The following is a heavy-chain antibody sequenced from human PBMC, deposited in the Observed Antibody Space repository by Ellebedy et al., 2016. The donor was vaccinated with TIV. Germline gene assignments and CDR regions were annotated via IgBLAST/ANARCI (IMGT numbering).Heavy chain of an antibody. CDR1: GYTFTSYY. D-gene: IGHD3-22*01. V-gene: IGHV1-46*01. J-gene: IGHJ4*02. CDR3: AADRSMWDYYDSSGPLTFDY. CDR2: INPSGGST. Sequence: AASVKVSCKASGYTFTSYYMHWVRQAPGQGLEWMGIINPSGGSTSYAQKFQERVTITRDMSTSTAYMELSSLRSEDTAVYYCAADRSMWDYYDSSGPLTFDYWGQGTLVTVSS.